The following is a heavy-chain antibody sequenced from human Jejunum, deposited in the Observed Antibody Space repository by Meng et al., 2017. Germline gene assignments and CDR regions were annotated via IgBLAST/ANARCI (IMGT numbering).Heavy chain of an antibody. D-gene: IGHD2-2*03. CDR2: IYHTGSP. V-gene: IGHV4-30-2*01. Sequence: QLQLQQSGSGLVKPSQTLSLTCAASGGSINSDGYTWSWIRQPPGKGPEWIGYIYHTGSPYYNPSLKSRLTISVDRSENQFSLKLSSVTAADTAVYYCARMDSAFHYFDYWGQGTLVTVSS. CDR1: GGSINSDGYT. J-gene: IGHJ4*02. CDR3: ARMDSAFHYFDY.